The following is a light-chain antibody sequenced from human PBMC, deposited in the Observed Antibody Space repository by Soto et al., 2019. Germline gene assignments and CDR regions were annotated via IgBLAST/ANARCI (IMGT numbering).Light chain of an antibody. CDR1: QRIGSHY. V-gene: IGKV3-20*01. CDR2: GVS. Sequence: IVLTQSPGTLSLSPGEGATLACRASQRIGSHYLAWYQQKPGQAPRLLIYGVSSRATGIPDRFSGSGSGTDFTLTISRLEPEDSAVYYCLQYDTSPRTFGQGTKVEIK. J-gene: IGKJ1*01. CDR3: LQYDTSPRT.